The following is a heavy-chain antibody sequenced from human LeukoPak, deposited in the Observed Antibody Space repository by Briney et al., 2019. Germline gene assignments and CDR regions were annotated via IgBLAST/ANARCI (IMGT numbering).Heavy chain of an antibody. CDR1: GYTFTGYY. CDR2: INPNSGGT. V-gene: IGHV1-2*02. CDR3: AREACSSTSCFPYSDY. D-gene: IGHD2-2*01. Sequence: ASVKVSRKASGYTFTGYYMHWVRQAPGQGLEWMGWINPNSGGTNYAQKFQGRVTMTRDTSISTAYMELSRLRSDDTAVYYCAREACSSTSCFPYSDYWGQGTLVTVSS. J-gene: IGHJ4*02.